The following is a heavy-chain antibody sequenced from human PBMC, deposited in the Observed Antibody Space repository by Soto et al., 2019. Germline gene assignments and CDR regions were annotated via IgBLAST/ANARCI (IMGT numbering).Heavy chain of an antibody. Sequence: QVQLVESGGGVVQPGRSLRLSCAASGFTFSSYAMHWVPQAPGKGLEWVAVISYDGSNKYYADSVKGRFTNSRDNSKNSLYLQMNSLRAEDTAVYYCARGSGSFIWYFDRWGRGTLVTVSS. J-gene: IGHJ2*01. D-gene: IGHD1-26*01. CDR3: ARGSGSFIWYFDR. V-gene: IGHV3-30-3*01. CDR1: GFTFSSYA. CDR2: ISYDGSNK.